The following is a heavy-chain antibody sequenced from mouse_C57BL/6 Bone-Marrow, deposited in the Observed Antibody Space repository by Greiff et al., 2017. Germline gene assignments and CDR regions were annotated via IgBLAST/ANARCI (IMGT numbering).Heavy chain of an antibody. J-gene: IGHJ3*01. CDR2: IDPEDGDT. V-gene: IGHV14-1*01. CDR1: GFNFKDYY. D-gene: IGHD3-3*01. CDR3: TTAAPCAY. Sequence: VQLQQSGAELVRPGASVKLSCTASGFNFKDYYMHWVKQRPEQGLEWIGRIDPEDGDTEYAPKFQGKATVTADTSSSTAYLQLSSLTSEDTAVYYCTTAAPCAYWGQGTLVTVSA.